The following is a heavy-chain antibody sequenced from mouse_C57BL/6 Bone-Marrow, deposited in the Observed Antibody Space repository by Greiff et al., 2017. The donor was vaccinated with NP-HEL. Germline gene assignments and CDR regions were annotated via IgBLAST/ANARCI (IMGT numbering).Heavy chain of an antibody. D-gene: IGHD1-2*01. Sequence: VQLQESGAELVRPGASVKLSCKASGYTFTDSYINWVKQRPGQGLEWIARIYPGSGNTYYNEKFKGKATLTAEKSSSTAYMQRSSLTSDDSAVYFCARRLYAMDYGGQGTSVTVSA. CDR2: IYPGSGNT. V-gene: IGHV1-76*01. CDR3: ARRLYAMDY. CDR1: GYTFTDSY. J-gene: IGHJ4*01.